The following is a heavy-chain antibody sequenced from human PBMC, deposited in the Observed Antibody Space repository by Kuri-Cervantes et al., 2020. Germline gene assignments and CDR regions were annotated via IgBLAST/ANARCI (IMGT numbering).Heavy chain of an antibody. D-gene: IGHD2-15*01. CDR2: IYHSGST. J-gene: IGHJ4*02. V-gene: IGHV4-30-2*01. CDR3: ARGRYCSGGSCSGGVDY. Sequence: LRLSCAVYGGSFSGYSWSWIRQPPGKGLEWIGYIYHSGSTYYNPSLKSRVTISVDRSKNQFSLKLSSVTAADTAVYYCARGRYCSGGSCSGGVDYWGQGTLVTVSS. CDR1: GGSFSGYS.